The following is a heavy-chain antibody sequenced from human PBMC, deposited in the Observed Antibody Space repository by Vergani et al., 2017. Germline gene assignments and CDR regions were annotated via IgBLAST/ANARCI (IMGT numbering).Heavy chain of an antibody. V-gene: IGHV3-21*01. D-gene: IGHD3-22*01. CDR2: ISSSSSYI. J-gene: IGHJ4*02. CDR3: ATPRRTNPYYYESLFDY. CDR1: GFTFSSYS. Sequence: EVQLVESGGGLVKPGGSLRLSCAASGFTFSSYSMNWVRQAPGKGLEWVSSISSSSSYIYYADSVKGRFTISRDNAKNSLYLQMNSLRAEDTAVYYCATPRRTNPYYYESLFDYWGQGTLVTVSS.